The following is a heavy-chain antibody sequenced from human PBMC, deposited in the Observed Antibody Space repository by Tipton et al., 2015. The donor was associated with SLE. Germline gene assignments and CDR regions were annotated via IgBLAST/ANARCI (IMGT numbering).Heavy chain of an antibody. CDR2: VYASGRT. Sequence: GLVKPSETLSLTCTGSGDSITRHYWTWVRQPPGRGLEWIGCVYASGRTNYNPSLKSRVTISLDTSRNQFSLKVRSLTAADTAVYYCARAPEGDLLGGMDVWGQGTPVTVSS. D-gene: IGHD3-16*01. CDR3: ARAPEGDLLGGMDV. V-gene: IGHV4-59*11. CDR1: GDSITRHY. J-gene: IGHJ6*02.